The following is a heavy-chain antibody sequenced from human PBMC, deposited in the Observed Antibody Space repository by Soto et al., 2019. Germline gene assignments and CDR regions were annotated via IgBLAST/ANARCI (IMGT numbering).Heavy chain of an antibody. J-gene: IGHJ4*02. CDR2: INWNGGST. Sequence: PGGSLRLSCVASGFTFDDYGMYWVRQAPGKGLEWVSGINWNGGSTGYGDSVEGRFIISRDNAKNSLYLQMNSLRAEDTALYYCARPTTVIYFDYWGQGTLVTVSS. CDR1: GFTFDDYG. V-gene: IGHV3-20*04. CDR3: ARPTTVIYFDY. D-gene: IGHD4-17*01.